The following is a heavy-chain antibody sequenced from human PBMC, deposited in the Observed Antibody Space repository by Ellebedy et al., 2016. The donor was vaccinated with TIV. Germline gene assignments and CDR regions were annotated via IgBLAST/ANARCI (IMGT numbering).Heavy chain of an antibody. D-gene: IGHD5-18*01. CDR3: AKRRGSNYGDHAFDV. Sequence: PGGSLRLSCTTSGFTFSSYAMGRVRQAPGRGLEWVSAIDGTSYSTFYADSVEGRFTISRDNSKNTVYLQMNSLRGEDTAVFYCAKRRGSNYGDHAFDVWGQGTVVSVSS. J-gene: IGHJ3*01. CDR1: GFTFSSYA. V-gene: IGHV3-23*01. CDR2: IDGTSYST.